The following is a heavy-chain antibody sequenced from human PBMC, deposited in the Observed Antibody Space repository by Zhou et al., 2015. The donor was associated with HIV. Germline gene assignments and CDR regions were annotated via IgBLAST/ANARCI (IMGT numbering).Heavy chain of an antibody. J-gene: IGHJ4*02. Sequence: QVQLVQSGAEVKKPGSSVKVSCKASGGTFSSYAISWVRQAPGQGLEWMGGIIPIFGTANYAQKFQGRVTITADESTSTAYMELSSLRSEDTAVYYCARDLVFYCSSTSCYGGRGFDYWGQGTLVTVSS. V-gene: IGHV1-69*01. CDR3: ARDLVFYCSSTSCYGGRGFDY. CDR1: GGTFSSYA. D-gene: IGHD2-2*01. CDR2: IIPIFGTA.